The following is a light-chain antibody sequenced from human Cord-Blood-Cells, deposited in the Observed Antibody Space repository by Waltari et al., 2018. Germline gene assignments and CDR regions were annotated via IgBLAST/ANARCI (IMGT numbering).Light chain of an antibody. CDR3: QQYYSTPYT. CDR2: WAS. V-gene: IGKV4-1*01. Sequence: DIVMTQSPDSLAVSLGERATINCKSSQSVLYSSNNKNYLAWYQQKPGQPPKLLIYWASTRESVVPDRFSGSGSGTDFTLTICSLQAEDVAVYYCQQYYSTPYTFGQGTKLEI. J-gene: IGKJ2*01. CDR1: QSVLYSSNNKNY.